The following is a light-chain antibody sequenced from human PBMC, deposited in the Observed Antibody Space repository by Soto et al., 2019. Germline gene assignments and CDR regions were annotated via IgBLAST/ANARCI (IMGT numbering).Light chain of an antibody. J-gene: IGKJ1*01. CDR1: QSVSSN. CDR3: QQYNNWPKWT. V-gene: IGKV3-15*01. Sequence: EIVMTQSPATLSVSPGERATLSCRASQSVSSNLAWYQQKPGQAPRLLIYGASTRATGIPARFSGSGSGTSFALTMSSLQSEDFAVYYCQQYNNWPKWTVGQGTKVDIQ. CDR2: GAS.